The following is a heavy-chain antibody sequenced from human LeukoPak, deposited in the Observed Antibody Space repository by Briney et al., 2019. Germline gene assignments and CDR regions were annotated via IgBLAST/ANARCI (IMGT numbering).Heavy chain of an antibody. CDR3: ASGRLATTALDWFDP. Sequence: SETLSLTCAVSNYSISSDYYWGWIRQPPGKGLEWIGNIFHSGTTYYSPSLKSRVTISADTSKNHFSLKLRSVTAADTAVYYCASGRLATTALDWFDPWGQGTLVTVSS. D-gene: IGHD1-1*01. V-gene: IGHV4-38-2*01. J-gene: IGHJ5*02. CDR1: NYSISSDYY. CDR2: IFHSGTT.